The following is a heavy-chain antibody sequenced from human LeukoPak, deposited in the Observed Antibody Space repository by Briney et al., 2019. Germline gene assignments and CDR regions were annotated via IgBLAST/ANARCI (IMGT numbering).Heavy chain of an antibody. CDR3: ARDRIPSSYFDY. CDR1: GFTFSDYN. V-gene: IGHV3-11*04. J-gene: IGHJ4*02. Sequence: GGSLRLSCAASGFTFSDYNMRWIRQAPGKGLEWVSSISRSGSTKYYADSVKGRFTISRDNAKNSLYLQMNSLRAEDTAVYYCARDRIPSSYFDYWGQGTLVTVSS. D-gene: IGHD2-2*01. CDR2: ISRSGSTK.